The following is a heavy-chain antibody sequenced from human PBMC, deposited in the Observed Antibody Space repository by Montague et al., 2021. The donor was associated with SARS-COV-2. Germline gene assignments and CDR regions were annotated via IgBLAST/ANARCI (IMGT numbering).Heavy chain of an antibody. Sequence: TLSLTCTVSGGSISSSSYYWGWIRQPPGKGLEWKGSIYYSGSXXXNXXXKSXVTISVDTSKNQFSLKLSSVTAADTALYYCARVGRQQLVRLSGMDVWGQGTTVTVSS. CDR1: GGSISSSSYY. D-gene: IGHD6-13*01. CDR3: ARVGRQQLVRLSGMDV. CDR2: IYYSGSX. J-gene: IGHJ6*02. V-gene: IGHV4-39*07.